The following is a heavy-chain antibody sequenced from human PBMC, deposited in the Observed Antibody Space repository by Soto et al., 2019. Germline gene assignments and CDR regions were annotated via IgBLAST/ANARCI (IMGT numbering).Heavy chain of an antibody. V-gene: IGHV3-30*03. J-gene: IGHJ4*02. CDR3: ATTEFCTNALCYPGVFDS. CDR2: ISYDGSNI. Sequence: QVQLVESGGGVVQPGRSLRLSCATSGFTFSNYGMNWIRQAPGKGLEWVAFISYDGSNIHFPDSVKGRFTISRDNPKNTLHLQMNSLRADDTAVYYCATTEFCTNALCYPGVFDSWCQGTLVTVSS. D-gene: IGHD2-8*01. CDR1: GFTFSNYG.